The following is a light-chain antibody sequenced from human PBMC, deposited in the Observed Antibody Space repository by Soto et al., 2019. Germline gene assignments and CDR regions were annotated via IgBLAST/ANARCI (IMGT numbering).Light chain of an antibody. CDR2: DAS. CDR3: QQYNTWPPWT. Sequence: ILMTQSPATLSVSLGERATLSCRASQSVRNNLAWYQRKPGQAPRLLIYDASTRATGIPARFSGSGSGTEFTLTISGLQSEDCAVYYCQQYNTWPPWTFGQGTKVEVK. CDR1: QSVRNN. V-gene: IGKV3-15*01. J-gene: IGKJ1*01.